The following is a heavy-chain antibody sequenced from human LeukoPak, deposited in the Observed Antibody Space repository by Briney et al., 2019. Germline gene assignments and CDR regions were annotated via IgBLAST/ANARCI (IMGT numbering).Heavy chain of an antibody. J-gene: IGHJ4*02. Sequence: SETLSLTCAVSGGCISSGGYSWTWIRQPPVKGLEWIGYIYHGGSTYYNPSLKSRVTISVDRSKNQVSLKLSSVTAADTAVYYCARTNYYGSGKYYYFDYWGQGTLVTVSS. CDR3: ARTNYYGSGKYYYFDY. V-gene: IGHV4-30-2*01. CDR1: GGCISSGGYS. CDR2: IYHGGST. D-gene: IGHD3-10*01.